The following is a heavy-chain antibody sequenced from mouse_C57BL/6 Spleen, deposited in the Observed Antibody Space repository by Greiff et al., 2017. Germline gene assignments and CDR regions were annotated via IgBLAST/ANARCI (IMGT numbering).Heavy chain of an antibody. D-gene: IGHD2-4*01. CDR2: ISYDGSN. J-gene: IGHJ4*01. CDR3: ARKGLGYAMDY. CDR1: GYSITSGYY. V-gene: IGHV3-6*01. Sequence: EVQRVESGPGLVKPSQSLSLTCSVTGYSITSGYYWNWIRQFPGNKLEWMGYISYDGSNNYNPSLKNRISITRDTSKNQFFLKLNSVTTEDTATYYCARKGLGYAMDYWGQGTSVTVSS.